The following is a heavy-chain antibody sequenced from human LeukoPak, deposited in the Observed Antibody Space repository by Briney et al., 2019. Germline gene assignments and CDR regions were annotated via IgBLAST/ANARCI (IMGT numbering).Heavy chain of an antibody. J-gene: IGHJ4*02. CDR1: GFTFTSSA. V-gene: IGHV1-58*01. D-gene: IGHD4-17*01. CDR3: AAPGYGDYVDY. Sequence: SVTVSCTASGFTFTSSAVQWVRQARGQRLERIGWIVVGSGNTNYAQKFQERVTITRDMSTSTAYMELSSLRSEDTGVYYCAAPGYGDYVDYWGQGTLVTVSS. CDR2: IVVGSGNT.